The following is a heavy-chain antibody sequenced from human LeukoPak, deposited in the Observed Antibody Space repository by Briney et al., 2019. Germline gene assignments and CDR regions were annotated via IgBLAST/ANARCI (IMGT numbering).Heavy chain of an antibody. J-gene: IGHJ4*02. V-gene: IGHV3-30*04. D-gene: IGHD6-13*01. Sequence: PGGSLRLSCAASGFTFSSYAMHWVRQAPGKGLEWVALIPYDGSNKYYADSVKGRFTVSRDNSKNTLYLQMNSLRAEDTAAYYCAKDRTHSSTWYLVPDYWGQGTLVTVSS. CDR3: AKDRTHSSTWYLVPDY. CDR1: GFTFSSYA. CDR2: IPYDGSNK.